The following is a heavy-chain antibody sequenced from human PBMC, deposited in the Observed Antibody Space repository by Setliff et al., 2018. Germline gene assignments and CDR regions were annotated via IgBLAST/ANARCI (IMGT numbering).Heavy chain of an antibody. Sequence: PSETLSLTCTVSGGSISSSSYYWGWIRQPPGKGLEWTGSIYYSGSTYYNPSLKSRVTISVDTSKNQFSLKLRSVTAAETAVYYCARLAGGAGGFYYYYYYMDVWGKGATVTVSS. J-gene: IGHJ6*03. D-gene: IGHD6-13*01. CDR1: GGSISSSSYY. CDR2: IYYSGST. V-gene: IGHV4-39*01. CDR3: ARLAGGAGGFYYYYYYMDV.